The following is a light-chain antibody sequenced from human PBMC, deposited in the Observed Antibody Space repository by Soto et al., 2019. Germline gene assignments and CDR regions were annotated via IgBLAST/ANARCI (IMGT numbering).Light chain of an antibody. CDR1: SSNIGAGYD. J-gene: IGLJ3*02. CDR3: QSYDNSLSGSGV. V-gene: IGLV1-40*01. Sequence: QSVLTQPPSVSGAPGQRVTISCTGSSSNIGAGYDVHWYQQVPGTAPRLLIYGNTNRPSGVPDRFSGSKSGTSASLAITGLQTEDEADYSGQSYDNSLSGSGVFGGGTKLTVL. CDR2: GNT.